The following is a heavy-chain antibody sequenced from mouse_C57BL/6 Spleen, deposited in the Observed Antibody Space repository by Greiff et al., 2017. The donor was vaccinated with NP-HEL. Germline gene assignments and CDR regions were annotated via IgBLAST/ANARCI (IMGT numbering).Heavy chain of an antibody. CDR3: ARCITTVVATGDYYAMDY. J-gene: IGHJ4*01. CDR2: INPSSGYT. Sequence: VQLQQSGAELAKPGASVKLSCKASGYTFTSYWMHWVKQRPGQGLEWIGYINPSSGYTKYNQKFKDKATLTADKSSSTAYMQLSSLTYEDSAVYYCARCITTVVATGDYYAMDYWGQGTSVTVSS. V-gene: IGHV1-7*01. CDR1: GYTFTSYW. D-gene: IGHD1-1*01.